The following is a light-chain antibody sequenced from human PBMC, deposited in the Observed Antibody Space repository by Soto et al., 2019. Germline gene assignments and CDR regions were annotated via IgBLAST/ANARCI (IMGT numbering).Light chain of an antibody. J-gene: IGKJ2*01. CDR1: QSISSW. Sequence: DIQMTQSPSTLSASVGDRVTITCRASQSISSWLAWYQQKPGKVPKLLIYKASSLESGVPSRFSGSGSGTEFTLTISCLQPDDFATYYCQKYNSYSLYTFGQGTKLEIK. CDR3: QKYNSYSLYT. V-gene: IGKV1-5*03. CDR2: KAS.